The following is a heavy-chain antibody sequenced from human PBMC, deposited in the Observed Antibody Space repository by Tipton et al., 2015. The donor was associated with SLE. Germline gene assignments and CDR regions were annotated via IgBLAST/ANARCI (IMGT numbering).Heavy chain of an antibody. CDR3: ATSLIVQGIFFDF. J-gene: IGHJ4*02. V-gene: IGHV4-30-2*06. CDR1: GGSISSGSYA. Sequence: LRLSCAVSGGSISSGSYAWNWIRQSPGKGLEWIGYIYPSGSSHYSPSFKSRLTISVDSSRNEISLMLSSVTAADTAVYYCATSLIVQGIFFDFWGQGPLVTVSS. CDR2: IYPSGSS. D-gene: IGHD1-26*01.